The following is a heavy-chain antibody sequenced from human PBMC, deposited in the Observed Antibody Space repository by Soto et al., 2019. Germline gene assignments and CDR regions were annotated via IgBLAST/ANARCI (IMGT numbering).Heavy chain of an antibody. CDR2: INHSGST. CDR3: ARAFGVVRKHYYYGMDV. V-gene: IGHV4-34*01. Sequence: PSETLSLTCAVYGGSFSGYYWGWIRQPPGKGLEWIGEINHSGSTNYNPSLKSRVTISVDTSKNQFSLKLSSVTAADTAVYYCARAFGVVRKHYYYGMDVWGQGTTVTVSS. J-gene: IGHJ6*02. CDR1: GGSFSGYY. D-gene: IGHD3-3*01.